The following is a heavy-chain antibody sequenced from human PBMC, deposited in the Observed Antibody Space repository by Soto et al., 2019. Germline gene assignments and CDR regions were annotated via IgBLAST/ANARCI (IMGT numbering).Heavy chain of an antibody. V-gene: IGHV1-69*13. Sequence: LVKVSCKASGGTFSSYAISWLRQAPGQGLEWMGGIIPIFGTANYAQKFQGRVTITADESTSTAYMELSSLRSDDTAVYYCARDASYYSLWSGYYPSRNGMDVWGQGTTVTVSS. CDR1: GGTFSSYA. D-gene: IGHD3-3*01. CDR2: IIPIFGTA. J-gene: IGHJ6*02. CDR3: ARDASYYSLWSGYYPSRNGMDV.